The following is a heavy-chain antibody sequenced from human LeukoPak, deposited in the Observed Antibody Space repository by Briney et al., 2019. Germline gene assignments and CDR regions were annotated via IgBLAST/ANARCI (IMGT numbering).Heavy chain of an antibody. Sequence: ASVKVSCKASGYTFTSYGISWVRQAPGQGLEWMGWISAYNGNTNYAQKLQGRVTMTTDTSTSTAYMELRSLRSDDTAVYYCARAGEQLVLSYYYYYYMDVWGKGTTVTVSS. D-gene: IGHD6-6*01. J-gene: IGHJ6*03. CDR2: ISAYNGNT. CDR1: GYTFTSYG. V-gene: IGHV1-18*01. CDR3: ARAGEQLVLSYYYYYYMDV.